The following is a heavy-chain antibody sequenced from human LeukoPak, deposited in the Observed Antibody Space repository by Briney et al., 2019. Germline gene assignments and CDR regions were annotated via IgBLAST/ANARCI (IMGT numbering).Heavy chain of an antibody. V-gene: IGHV3-11*04. CDR1: GFTFSDYY. CDR2: ISSSGSTI. J-gene: IGHJ3*02. Sequence: GGSLRLSCAASGFTFSDYYMSWIRQAPGKGLEWVSYISSSGSTIYYADSVKGRFTISRDNAKNSLYLQMNSLRAEDTAGYYCARYCSGGSCSLQDAFDIWGQGTMVTVSS. CDR3: ARYCSGGSCSLQDAFDI. D-gene: IGHD2-15*01.